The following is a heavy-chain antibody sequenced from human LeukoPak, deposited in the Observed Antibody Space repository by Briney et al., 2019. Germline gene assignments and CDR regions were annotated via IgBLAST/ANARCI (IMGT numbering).Heavy chain of an antibody. V-gene: IGHV3-48*04. D-gene: IGHD3-10*01. CDR3: ARDGKGRNRIGYYFDY. CDR1: GFTFSSYN. J-gene: IGHJ4*02. CDR2: ISSSGSTI. Sequence: GGSLTLSCAASGFTFSSYNMNWVRQAPGKGLEWVSYISSSGSTIYYAASVKGRFTISRDNAKNSLYLQMNSLRAEDTAVYYCARDGKGRNRIGYYFDYWGQGTLVTVSS.